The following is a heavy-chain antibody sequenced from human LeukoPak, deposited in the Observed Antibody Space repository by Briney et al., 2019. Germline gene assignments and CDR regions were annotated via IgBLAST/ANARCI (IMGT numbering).Heavy chain of an antibody. D-gene: IGHD1-14*01. CDR3: ARDPGGNYFDY. V-gene: IGHV3-30-3*01. J-gene: IGHJ4*02. Sequence: GRPLRLSCAASGFTFSSYGMHWVRQAPGKGPEWVAVILYDGSNKNYAESVKGRFSISRDSSKNTLYLQMNSLRAEDTAIYYCARDPGGNYFDYWGQGTLVTVSS. CDR2: ILYDGSNK. CDR1: GFTFSSYG.